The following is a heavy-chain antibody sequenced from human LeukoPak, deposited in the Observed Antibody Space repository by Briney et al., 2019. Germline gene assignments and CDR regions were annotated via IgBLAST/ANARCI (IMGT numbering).Heavy chain of an antibody. CDR2: ISSSSSYI. CDR3: AKDGGSRVRHLDY. Sequence: GGSLRLSCAASGFTFSSYSMNWVRQAPGKGLEWVSSISSSSSYIYYADSVKGRFTISRDNSKNTLYLQMNSLTAEDTAVYYCAKDGGSRVRHLDYWGQGTLVTVSS. D-gene: IGHD3-16*01. CDR1: GFTFSSYS. J-gene: IGHJ4*02. V-gene: IGHV3-21*04.